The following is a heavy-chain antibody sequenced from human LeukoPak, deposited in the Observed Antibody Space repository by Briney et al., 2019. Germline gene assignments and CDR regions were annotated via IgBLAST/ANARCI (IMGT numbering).Heavy chain of an antibody. CDR1: GFTFSSYA. CDR3: AKDREPARSLGCFDP. V-gene: IGHV3-23*01. J-gene: IGHJ5*02. CDR2: ISGSGGST. D-gene: IGHD6-6*01. Sequence: PGGSLRLSCAASGFTFSSYAMSWVRQAPGKGLEWVSAISGSGGSTYYADSVKGRFTISRDNSKNTLYLQMNSLRVEDTAVYYCAKDREPARSLGCFDPWGQGTLVTVSS.